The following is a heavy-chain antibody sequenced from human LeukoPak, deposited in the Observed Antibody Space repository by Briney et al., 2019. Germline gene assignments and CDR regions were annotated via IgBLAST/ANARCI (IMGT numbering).Heavy chain of an antibody. Sequence: SGTLSLTCAVSGGSISSSNWWSWVRQPPGKGLEWIGEIYHSGSTNYNPSLKSRVTISVDKSKNQFSLKLSSVTAADTAVYYCTAMIRGVISEFGYWGQGTLVTVSS. J-gene: IGHJ4*02. CDR3: TAMIRGVISEFGY. D-gene: IGHD3-10*01. V-gene: IGHV4-4*02. CDR2: IYHSGST. CDR1: GGSISSSNW.